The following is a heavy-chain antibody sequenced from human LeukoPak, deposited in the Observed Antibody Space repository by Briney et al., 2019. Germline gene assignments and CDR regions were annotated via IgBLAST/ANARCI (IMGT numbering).Heavy chain of an antibody. D-gene: IGHD4-17*01. CDR2: INSDGSST. J-gene: IGHJ6*03. Sequence: GGSLRLSCAASGFTFSSYWMHWVRQAPGKGLVWVSRINSDGSSTSYADSVKGRFTISRDNAKNTLYLQVNSLRAEDTAVYYCARGDGDYSYYYYMDVWGKGTTVTISS. CDR3: ARGDGDYSYYYYMDV. CDR1: GFTFSSYW. V-gene: IGHV3-74*01.